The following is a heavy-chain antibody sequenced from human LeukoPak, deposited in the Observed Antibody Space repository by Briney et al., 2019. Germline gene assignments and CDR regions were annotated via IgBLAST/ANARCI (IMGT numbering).Heavy chain of an antibody. Sequence: ASVKVSCKASGYTFTSHGISWVRQAPGQGLEWMGWISGYNGKTNYAQKLQGRVTMTTDTSTTTAYMELRSLRSDDTAVYYCARDCCGTAGVSYDYMDVWGKGTTVTVSS. CDR3: ARDCCGTAGVSYDYMDV. V-gene: IGHV1-18*01. D-gene: IGHD2-2*01. CDR1: GYTFTSHG. CDR2: ISGYNGKT. J-gene: IGHJ6*03.